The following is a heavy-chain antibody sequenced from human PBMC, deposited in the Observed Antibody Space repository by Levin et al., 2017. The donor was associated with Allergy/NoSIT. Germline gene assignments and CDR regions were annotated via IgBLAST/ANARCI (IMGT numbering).Heavy chain of an antibody. CDR2: ISYDGSNK. CDR1: GFTFSSYG. V-gene: IGHV3-30*18. D-gene: IGHD3-16*01. J-gene: IGHJ6*02. CDR3: AKDRVYATYYYYGMDV. Sequence: PGGSLRLSCAASGFTFSSYGMHWVRQAPGKGLEWVAVISYDGSNKYYADSVKGRFTISRDNSKNTLYLQMNSLRAEDTAVYYCAKDRVYATYYYYGMDVWGQGTTVTVSS.